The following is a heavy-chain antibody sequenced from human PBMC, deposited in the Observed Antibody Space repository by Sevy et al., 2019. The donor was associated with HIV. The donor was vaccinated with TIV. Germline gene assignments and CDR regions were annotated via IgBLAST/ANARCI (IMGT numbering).Heavy chain of an antibody. CDR1: GGSISSKNYY. CDR3: ARSPPWGNTWLYYFDN. Sequence: SETLSLTCTVSGGSISSKNYYWCWLRQPPGKGLEWIGSVYYSGSTYYNPSLKSRVTISLETSKNQFSLTLSSVTAADTAVYYCARSPPWGNTWLYYFDNWGQGTLVTVSS. V-gene: IGHV4-39*01. J-gene: IGHJ4*02. D-gene: IGHD6-13*01. CDR2: VYYSGST.